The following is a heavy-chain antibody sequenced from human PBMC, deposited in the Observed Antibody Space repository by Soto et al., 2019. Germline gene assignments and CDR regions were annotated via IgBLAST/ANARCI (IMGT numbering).Heavy chain of an antibody. V-gene: IGHV1-69*01. CDR2: IIPIFGTA. Sequence: QVQLVQSGAEVKKPGSSVKVSCKASGGTFSSYAISWVRQAPGQGLEWMGGIIPIFGTANYAQKFQGRVTITADESTSTAYMELSSLRSEDTAVYYCARVRFLEWVPGENWFAPWGQGTLVTVSS. CDR1: GGTFSSYA. J-gene: IGHJ5*02. D-gene: IGHD3-3*01. CDR3: ARVRFLEWVPGENWFAP.